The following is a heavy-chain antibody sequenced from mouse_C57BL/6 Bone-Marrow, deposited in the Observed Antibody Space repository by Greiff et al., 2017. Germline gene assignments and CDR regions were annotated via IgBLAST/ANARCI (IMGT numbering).Heavy chain of an antibody. V-gene: IGHV1-82*01. CDR1: GYAFSSSW. D-gene: IGHD1-1*01. Sequence: QVQLQQSGPELVKPGASVKISCKASGYAFSSSWMNWVKQRPGKGLEWIGRIYPGDGDTNYNGKFKGKATLTADKSSSTAYMQLSSLTSEDSAVYCGTRRYGSPCYAKDYWGQGTSVTVSS. CDR3: TRRYGSPCYAKDY. J-gene: IGHJ4*01. CDR2: IYPGDGDT.